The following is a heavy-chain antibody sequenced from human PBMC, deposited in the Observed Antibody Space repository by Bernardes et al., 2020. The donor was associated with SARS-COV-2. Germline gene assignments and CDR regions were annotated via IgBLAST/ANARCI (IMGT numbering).Heavy chain of an antibody. CDR3: ARLGNYCSSTSCQRYYYGMDV. CDR2: INPNSGGT. V-gene: IGHV1-2*02. CDR1: GYTFTGYY. J-gene: IGHJ6*02. D-gene: IGHD2-2*01. Sequence: ASVKVSCKASGYTFTGYYMHWVRQAPGQGLEWMGWINPNSGGTNYAQKFQGRVTMTRDTSISTAYMELSRLRSDDTAVYYCARLGNYCSSTSCQRYYYGMDVWDQGTTVTVSS.